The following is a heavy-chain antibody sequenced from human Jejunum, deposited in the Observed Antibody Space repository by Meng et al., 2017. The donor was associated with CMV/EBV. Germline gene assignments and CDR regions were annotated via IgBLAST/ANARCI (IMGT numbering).Heavy chain of an antibody. CDR2: IYYTGST. D-gene: IGHD2-21*01. CDR1: GGSITNYY. J-gene: IGHJ6*02. Sequence: SGGSITNYYWSWIRQTPGKGLEWIGYIYYTGSTNYNHSLKSRVTISVDTSKNQFSLKLSSVTAADTAVYYCARDNVVHYYYGLDVWGQGTTVTVSS. V-gene: IGHV4-59*01. CDR3: ARDNVVHYYYGLDV.